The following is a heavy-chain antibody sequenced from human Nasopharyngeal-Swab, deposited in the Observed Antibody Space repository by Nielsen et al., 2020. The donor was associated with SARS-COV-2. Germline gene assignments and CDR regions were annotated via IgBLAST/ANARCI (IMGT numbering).Heavy chain of an antibody. V-gene: IGHV4-4*02. D-gene: IGHD5-18*01. CDR1: GGSIRRSNW. CDR2: IYHSGST. Sequence: SETLSLTCAFSGGSIRRSNWLSLVRPPPGKGLEWIGEIYHSGSTNYNPSLKSRVTISVDKSKNQFSLKLSSVTAADTAVYYCARDGSGGNTAMDAFDIWGQGTMVTVSS. CDR3: ARDGSGGNTAMDAFDI. J-gene: IGHJ3*02.